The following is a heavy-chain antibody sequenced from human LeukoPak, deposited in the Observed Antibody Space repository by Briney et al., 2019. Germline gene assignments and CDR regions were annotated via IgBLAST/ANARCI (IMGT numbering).Heavy chain of an antibody. J-gene: IGHJ5*02. CDR1: GYSLSTWE. CDR2: AHPDSGNT. Sequence: ASVTVSCKTSGYSLSTWEINWVRQAAAQGLVWPGGAHPDSGNTDQAQKSRGRVTITRDASPSTAYMELCGLRLDDTAVYFCARGPRNDPWGQGTPVTVSS. V-gene: IGHV1-8*01. CDR3: ARGPRNDP.